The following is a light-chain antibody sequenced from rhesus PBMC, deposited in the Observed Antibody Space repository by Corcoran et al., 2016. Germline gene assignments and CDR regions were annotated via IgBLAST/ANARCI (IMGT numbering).Light chain of an antibody. V-gene: IGKV3-35*02. CDR2: YSS. J-gene: IGKJ2*01. CDR3: QRYNDWPYS. Sequence: ETVMMQSPATLSLSPGERATLSCRASQSVGSTLAWFQQKPGQAPRPPIYYSSTRATGIPDRFSGTGSGTEFTLTFSSLDPEDVGVYYCQRYNDWPYSFGQGTKVEIK. CDR1: QSVGST.